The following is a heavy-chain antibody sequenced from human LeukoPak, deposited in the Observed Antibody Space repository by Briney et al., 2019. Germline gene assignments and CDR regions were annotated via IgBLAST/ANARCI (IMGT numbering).Heavy chain of an antibody. J-gene: IGHJ4*02. CDR3: ARDGYCSSTGCSAYFFDS. D-gene: IGHD2-2*03. Sequence: PGRSLRLSCAASGFTFSSYAMHWVRQAPGKGLLWVAVISYDGSNKYYADSVKGRFTISRDNSKNTLYLQLNSLRPEDTALYYCARDGYCSSTGCSAYFFDSWGQGTLVTVSS. CDR2: ISYDGSNK. CDR1: GFTFSSYA. V-gene: IGHV3-30-3*01.